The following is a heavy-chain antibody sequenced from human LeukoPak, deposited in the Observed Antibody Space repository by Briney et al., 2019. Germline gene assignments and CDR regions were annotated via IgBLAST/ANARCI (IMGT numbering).Heavy chain of an antibody. J-gene: IGHJ4*02. CDR2: VYGSGSA. D-gene: IGHD6-19*01. CDR3: ARRSGWYTPGEDYYFDY. Sequence: SETLSLTCTVSGGSISTYQWSWIRQPPGKGLEWIGNVYGSGSAYYNPSLKSRVTISVDTSKNQFPLKLSSVTAADTAVYYCARRSGWYTPGEDYYFDYWGQGTLVTVSS. CDR1: GGSISTYQ. V-gene: IGHV4-59*08.